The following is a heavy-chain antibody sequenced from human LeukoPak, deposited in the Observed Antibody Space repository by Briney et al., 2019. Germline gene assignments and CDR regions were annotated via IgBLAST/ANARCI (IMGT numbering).Heavy chain of an antibody. CDR3: ASAPADGSGYYNFNY. CDR1: GFTFSNYW. D-gene: IGHD3-22*01. V-gene: IGHV3-7*01. J-gene: IGHJ4*02. CDR2: IKQDGSEK. Sequence: GGPLRLSCAASGFTFSNYWMSWVRQAPGKGLEWVANIKQDGSEKYYVDSVKGRFTISRDNAKNSLYLQMNSLRAEDTAVYYCASAPADGSGYYNFNYWGQGTLVTVSS.